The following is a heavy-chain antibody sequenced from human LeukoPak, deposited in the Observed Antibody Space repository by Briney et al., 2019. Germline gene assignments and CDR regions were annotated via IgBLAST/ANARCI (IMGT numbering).Heavy chain of an antibody. CDR1: GYTFTSYD. Sequence: ASVKVSCMASGYTFTSYDINWVRQATGQGLEWMGWMNPNSGNTGYAQKFQGRVTMTRNTSISTAYMELSSLRSEDTAVYYCARTAYGSGSYYNVPWYFDLWGRGTLVTVSS. V-gene: IGHV1-8*01. D-gene: IGHD3-10*01. J-gene: IGHJ2*01. CDR3: ARTAYGSGSYYNVPWYFDL. CDR2: MNPNSGNT.